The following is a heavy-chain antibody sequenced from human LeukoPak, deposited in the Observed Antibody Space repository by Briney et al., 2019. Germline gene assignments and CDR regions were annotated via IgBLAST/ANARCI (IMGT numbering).Heavy chain of an antibody. CDR1: GGSFSGYY. V-gene: IGHV4-34*01. J-gene: IGHJ4*02. D-gene: IGHD3-22*01. Sequence: SETLSLTCAVYGGSFSGYYWSWIRQPPGKGLEWIGSIYYSGSTYYNPSLKSRVTISVDTSKNQFSLKLSSVTAADTAVYYCARVSPQSYYYDSSGYYRHYFDYWGQGTLVTVSS. CDR3: ARVSPQSYYYDSSGYYRHYFDY. CDR2: IYYSGST.